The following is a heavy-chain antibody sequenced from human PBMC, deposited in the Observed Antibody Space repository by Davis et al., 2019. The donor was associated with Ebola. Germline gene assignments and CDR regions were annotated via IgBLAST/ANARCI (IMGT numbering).Heavy chain of an antibody. Sequence: GESLKIPCQCSGYSFTTYWIGWVRQMPGKGLAWMGIIYSGDSDTRYRPSFEGQVTISVDRSISTAYLQWSSLKASDTAMYYCARQESLYGSIDYWGQGTLVTVSS. J-gene: IGHJ4*02. V-gene: IGHV5-51*01. D-gene: IGHD6-13*01. CDR2: IYSGDSDT. CDR3: ARQESLYGSIDY. CDR1: GYSFTTYW.